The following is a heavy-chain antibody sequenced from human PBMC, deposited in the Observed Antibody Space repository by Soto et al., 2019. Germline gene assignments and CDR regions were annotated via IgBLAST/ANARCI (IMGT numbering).Heavy chain of an antibody. CDR1: GFTFSSYG. Sequence: AGGSLRLSCAASGFTFSSYGMHWVRQAPGKGLEWVAVIWYDGSNKCYADSVKGRFTISRDNSKNTLYLQMNSLRAEDTAVYYCARDSSSSPTSYYYYGMDVWGQGTTVTVSS. J-gene: IGHJ6*02. D-gene: IGHD6-6*01. V-gene: IGHV3-33*01. CDR2: IWYDGSNK. CDR3: ARDSSSSPTSYYYYGMDV.